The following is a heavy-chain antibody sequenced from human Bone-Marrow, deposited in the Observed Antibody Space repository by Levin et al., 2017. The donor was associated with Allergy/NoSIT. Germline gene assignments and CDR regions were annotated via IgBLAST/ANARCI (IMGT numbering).Heavy chain of an antibody. V-gene: IGHV4-34*01. CDR1: GGSFSGYY. J-gene: IGHJ4*02. Sequence: SETLSLTCAVYGGSFSGYYWSWIRQPPGKGLEWIGEINHSGSTNYNPSLKSRVTISVDTSKNQFSLKLSSVTAADTAVYYCARFRVVPAAHFDYWGQGTLVTVSS. D-gene: IGHD2-2*01. CDR3: ARFRVVPAAHFDY. CDR2: INHSGST.